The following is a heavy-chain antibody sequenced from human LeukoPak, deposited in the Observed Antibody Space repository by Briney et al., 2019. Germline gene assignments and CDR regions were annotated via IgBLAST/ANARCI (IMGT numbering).Heavy chain of an antibody. CDR1: GFTFNYHW. D-gene: IGHD3-22*01. Sequence: SGGSLRLSCAASGFTFNYHWMNWVRQAPGKGLEWVANIKQDGSEEYYVDSVKGRFTISRDNAENALHLQMNSLRVEDTAVYYCARQTSYYGSRGYYLSSFDYWGQGTLVTVSS. J-gene: IGHJ4*02. V-gene: IGHV3-7*01. CDR3: ARQTSYYGSRGYYLSSFDY. CDR2: IKQDGSEE.